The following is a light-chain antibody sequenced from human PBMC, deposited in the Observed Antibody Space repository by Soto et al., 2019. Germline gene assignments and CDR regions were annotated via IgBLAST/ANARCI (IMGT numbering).Light chain of an antibody. J-gene: IGKJ2*01. CDR2: QAS. CDR3: QQYKSYPST. Sequence: DIQITQSPSTLSASVGDRVTITCRASQSVSIYLAWYRQQPGKAPNLLIYQASSLESGVPSRFSGSGSGTEFTLTISSLQPDDVATYYCQQYKSYPSTFGQGTKLEIK. CDR1: QSVSIY. V-gene: IGKV1-5*03.